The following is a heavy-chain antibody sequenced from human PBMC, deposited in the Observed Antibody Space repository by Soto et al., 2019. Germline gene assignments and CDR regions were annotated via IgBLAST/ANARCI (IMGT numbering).Heavy chain of an antibody. J-gene: IGHJ5*02. CDR3: ARVVTSGIWFDP. CDR1: GFTFSSYW. D-gene: IGHD3-10*01. CDR2: INSDGSST. Sequence: GGSLRLSCAASGFTFSSYWMHWVRQAPGKGLVWVSRINSDGSSTSYADPVKGRFTISRDNAKNTLYLQMNSLRAEDTAVYYCARVVTSGIWFDPWGQGTLVTVSS. V-gene: IGHV3-74*01.